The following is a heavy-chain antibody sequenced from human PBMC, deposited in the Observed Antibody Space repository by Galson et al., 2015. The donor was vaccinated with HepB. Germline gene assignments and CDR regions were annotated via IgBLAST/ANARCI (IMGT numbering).Heavy chain of an antibody. V-gene: IGHV4-59*08. J-gene: IGHJ4*01. CDR1: GVSIGTYY. CDR3: ASHPDYGDY. Sequence: QVQVQVSGPRQVRPSETLSLTCTVSGVSIGTYYWSWFRQSPGKRIEWIGYIYSDGTTTYSPSLKSRITISIDTSKRQLSRTVRSVTAADTAVYSCASHPDYGDYWGQGSLVTVSS. CDR2: IYSDGTT.